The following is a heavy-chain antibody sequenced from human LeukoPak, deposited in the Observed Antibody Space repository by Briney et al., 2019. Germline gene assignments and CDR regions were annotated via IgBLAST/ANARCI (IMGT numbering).Heavy chain of an antibody. D-gene: IGHD3-9*01. V-gene: IGHV3-23*01. CDR1: GFTFSRYA. J-gene: IGHJ1*01. CDR3: EKDLDSPASYDTAE. CDR2: IGTNEART. Sequence: GGSLRLSCVASGFTFSRYAMNWVRQTPGKRLEWVSLIGTNEARTHYAHSVKGRFTISRDNSKNTLFLQMHSVRAEDTAVYYCEKDLDSPASYDTAEWGEETLLTVSS.